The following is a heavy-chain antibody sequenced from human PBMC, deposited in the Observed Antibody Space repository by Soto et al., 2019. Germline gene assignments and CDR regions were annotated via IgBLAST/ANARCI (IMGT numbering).Heavy chain of an antibody. CDR1: GFTFSSYG. CDR3: AKGGDAFDI. Sequence: PAGSLRLSCAASGFTFSSYGMHRVRQAPGKGLEWVAVISYDGSNKYYADSVKGRFTISRDNSKNTLYLQMNSLRAEDTAVYYCAKGGDAFDIWGQGTMVTV. J-gene: IGHJ3*02. CDR2: ISYDGSNK. V-gene: IGHV3-30*18. D-gene: IGHD3-16*01.